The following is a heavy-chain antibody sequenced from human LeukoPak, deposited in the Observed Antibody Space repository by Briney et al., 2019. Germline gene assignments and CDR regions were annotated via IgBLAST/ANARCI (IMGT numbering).Heavy chain of an antibody. CDR1: GFTFSSSG. CDR2: ISSSSNYI. J-gene: IGHJ4*02. CDR3: ARDRATGSYYFDY. Sequence: PGGSLRLSCAASGFTFSSSGMHWVRQPPGKGLEWVSSISSSSNYIYYADSVKGRFTISRDNANNTLFLQMDSLRTEDTAVYYCARDRATGSYYFDYWGQGTLVTVSS. V-gene: IGHV3-21*01. D-gene: IGHD1-26*01.